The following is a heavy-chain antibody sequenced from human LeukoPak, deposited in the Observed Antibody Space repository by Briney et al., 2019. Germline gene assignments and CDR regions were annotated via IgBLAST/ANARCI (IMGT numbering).Heavy chain of an antibody. Sequence: GASVKVSCKASGGTFSSYAISWVRQAPGQGLEWMGGIIPIFGTANYAQKFQGRVTITTDESTSTAYMELSSLSSEDTAVYYCARGSIVLMVYAPPGYWGQGTLVTVSS. CDR1: GGTFSSYA. J-gene: IGHJ4*02. CDR2: IIPIFGTA. V-gene: IGHV1-69*05. D-gene: IGHD2-8*01. CDR3: ARGSIVLMVYAPPGY.